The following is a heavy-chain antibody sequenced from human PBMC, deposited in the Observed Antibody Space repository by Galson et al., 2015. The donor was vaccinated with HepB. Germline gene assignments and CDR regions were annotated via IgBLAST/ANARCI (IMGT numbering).Heavy chain of an antibody. V-gene: IGHV4-31*03. CDR1: GGSISSGGYY. CDR2: IYYSGST. J-gene: IGHJ6*02. CDR3: ARLYSSPYYYYGRDV. Sequence: TLSLTCTVSGGSISSGGYYWSWIRPHPGKGLEWIGYIYYSGSTYYNPSLKSRVTISVDTSKNQFSLKLSSVTAADTAVYYCARLYSSPYYYYGRDVWGQGTTVTVSS. D-gene: IGHD6-13*01.